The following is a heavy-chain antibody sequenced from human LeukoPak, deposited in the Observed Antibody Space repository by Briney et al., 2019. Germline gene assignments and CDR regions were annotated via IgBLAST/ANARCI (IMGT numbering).Heavy chain of an antibody. J-gene: IGHJ4*02. CDR1: GGSISSGSYY. Sequence: SETLSLTCTVSGGSISSGSYYWSWIRQPAGKGLEWIGRIYTSGSTNYNPSLKSRVTISVDTSKNQFSLKLSSVTAADTAVYYCARGFFWSGSYSFDYWGQGTLVTVSS. D-gene: IGHD3-3*01. CDR3: ARGFFWSGSYSFDY. V-gene: IGHV4-61*02. CDR2: IYTSGST.